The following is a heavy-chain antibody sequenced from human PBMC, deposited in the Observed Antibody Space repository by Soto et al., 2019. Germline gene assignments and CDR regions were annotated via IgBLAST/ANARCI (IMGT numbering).Heavy chain of an antibody. D-gene: IGHD2-15*01. CDR1: GFTFSSYG. CDR3: AKDLTGIVVPL. CDR2: ISYDGSNK. V-gene: IGHV3-30*18. J-gene: IGHJ4*02. Sequence: PGGSLRLSCAASGFTFSSYGMHWVRQAPGKGLEWVAVISYDGSNKYYADSVKGRFTISRDNSKNTLYLQMNSLRAEDTAVYYCAKDLTGIVVPLWGQGTLVTVSS.